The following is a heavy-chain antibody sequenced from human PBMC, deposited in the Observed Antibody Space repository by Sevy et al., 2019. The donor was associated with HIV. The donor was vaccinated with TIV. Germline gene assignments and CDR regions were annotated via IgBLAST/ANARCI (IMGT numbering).Heavy chain of an antibody. CDR1: GFTFSNAW. J-gene: IGHJ4*02. V-gene: IGHV3-15*07. CDR3: TTDGGGYNYGYSFDY. D-gene: IGHD5-18*01. CDR2: IKSKTDGGTT. Sequence: GGSLRLSCAASGFTFSNAWMNWVRQAPGKGLEWVGRIKSKTDGGTTDYAAPVKGSFTISREDSKNTLYLQMNSLKTEDTAVYYCTTDGGGYNYGYSFDYWGQGTLVTVSS.